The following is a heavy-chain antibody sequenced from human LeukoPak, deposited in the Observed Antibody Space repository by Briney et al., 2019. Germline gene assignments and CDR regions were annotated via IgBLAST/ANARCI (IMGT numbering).Heavy chain of an antibody. CDR3: ARDWFDGDYDRFDY. V-gene: IGHV3-7*03. D-gene: IGHD4-17*01. CDR1: GFTFSSYW. CDR2: IKQDGSQK. J-gene: IGHJ4*02. Sequence: PGGSLRLSCAASGFTFSSYWMSWFRQAPGKGLEWMVNIKQDGSQKFSVDSVKGRFTISRDNAKNSLYLQMNSLRVEDTAVYYCARDWFDGDYDRFDYWGQGTLVTVSS.